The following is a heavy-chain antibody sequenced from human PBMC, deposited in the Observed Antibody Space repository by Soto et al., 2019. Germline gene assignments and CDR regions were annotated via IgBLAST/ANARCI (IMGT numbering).Heavy chain of an antibody. J-gene: IGHJ4*02. CDR1: GGSISGYY. Sequence: QVQLQESGPGLVKPSETLSLTCTVSGGSISGYYWSWIRQPPGKALECIGYIYYSGTTDYNPSLKSRVTISVDTSNNQFSLRLSPVTATDTAVCYCARHLFDSSGWYVAYWGQGTLVTVSS. CDR3: ARHLFDSSGWYVAY. V-gene: IGHV4-59*08. CDR2: IYYSGTT. D-gene: IGHD6-19*01.